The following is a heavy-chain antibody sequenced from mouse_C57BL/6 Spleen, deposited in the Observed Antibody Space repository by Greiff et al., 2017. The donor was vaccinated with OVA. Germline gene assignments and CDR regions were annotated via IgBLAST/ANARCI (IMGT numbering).Heavy chain of an antibody. CDR1: GYTFTSYW. V-gene: IGHV1-72*01. CDR3: ARSDSSGYVEYFDY. Sequence: MESCKASGYTFTSYWMHWVKQRPGRGLEWIGRIDPNSGGTKYNEKFKSKATLTVDKPSSTAYMQLSSLTSEDSAVYYCARSDSSGYVEYFDYWGQGTTLTVSS. J-gene: IGHJ2*01. CDR2: IDPNSGGT. D-gene: IGHD3-2*02.